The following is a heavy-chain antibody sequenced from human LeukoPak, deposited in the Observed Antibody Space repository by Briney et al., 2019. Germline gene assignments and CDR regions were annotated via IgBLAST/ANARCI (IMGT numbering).Heavy chain of an antibody. D-gene: IGHD2-2*01. CDR3: ARANFPYCSSSTCLFDY. J-gene: IGHJ4*02. V-gene: IGHV1-2*02. Sequence: ASVKVSCKASGGTFSSYAISWVRQAPGQGFEWMGWINPNDGDTNYAQKFQGRVTMTRDTSISTAHMEVSRLRSDDTAVYYCARANFPYCSSSTCLFDYWGQGTLVTVSS. CDR1: GGTFSSYA. CDR2: INPNDGDT.